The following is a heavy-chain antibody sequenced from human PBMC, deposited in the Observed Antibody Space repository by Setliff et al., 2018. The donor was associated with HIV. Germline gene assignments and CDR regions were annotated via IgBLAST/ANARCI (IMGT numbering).Heavy chain of an antibody. Sequence: ASVKVSCKASGYNFTDYDINWVRQATGQGLEWMGWMNPNNGNTGYAEKFQGRVTMTRDTSISTAYMELSSLRSDDTAVYYGARGTAPRPASVLEFLEWLFPNWFDPWGQGTLVTVSS. CDR1: GYNFTDYD. CDR2: MNPNNGNT. D-gene: IGHD3-3*02. V-gene: IGHV1-8*02. CDR3: ARGTAPRPASVLEFLEWLFPNWFDP. J-gene: IGHJ5*02.